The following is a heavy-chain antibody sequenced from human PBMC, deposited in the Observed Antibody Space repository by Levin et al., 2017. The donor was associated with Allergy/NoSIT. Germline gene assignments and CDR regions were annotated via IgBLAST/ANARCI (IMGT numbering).Heavy chain of an antibody. J-gene: IGHJ4*02. D-gene: IGHD5-24*01. CDR2: IYHSGST. CDR1: GGSLSSSGYH. CDR3: AREDGYVFDY. Sequence: SETLSLNCTVSGGSLSSSGYHWTWIRQHPGQGLEWIGYIYHSGSTSYNPSLKSRVTISADTSKKQFSLTLSSVTAADTAIYYCAREDGYVFDYWGQGTLVTVSS. V-gene: IGHV4-31*03.